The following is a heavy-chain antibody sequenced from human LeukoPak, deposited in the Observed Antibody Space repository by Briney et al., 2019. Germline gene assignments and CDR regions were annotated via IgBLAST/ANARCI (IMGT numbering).Heavy chain of an antibody. D-gene: IGHD1-26*01. CDR1: GFTFSDYY. Sequence: GGSLRLSCAASGFTFSDYYMSWIRQAPGKGLVWVSRINSDGSRTSYADSVKGRFTISRDNAKNTLYLQMNSLRAEDTAVYYCARGEWELLMVIGYYWGQGTLVTVSS. CDR2: INSDGSRT. V-gene: IGHV3-74*01. CDR3: ARGEWELLMVIGYY. J-gene: IGHJ4*02.